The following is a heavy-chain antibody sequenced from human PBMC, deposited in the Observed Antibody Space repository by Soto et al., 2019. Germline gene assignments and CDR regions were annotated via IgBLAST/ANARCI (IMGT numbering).Heavy chain of an antibody. D-gene: IGHD3-3*01. CDR3: ARGGGVGVAGSAAFDM. J-gene: IGHJ3*02. CDR2: INPATGAA. CDR1: GYPVTAYY. V-gene: IGHV1-2*04. Sequence: QLHLVQSGAVVKKPGASVTVSCSASGYPVTAYYMHWVRQAPGRGLEWMGGINPATGAAKYTQTFQGWVTMPRDTSTRTVFMEPGGLTSGDTVVFYCARGGGVGVAGSAAFDMWGQGTLVTVSS.